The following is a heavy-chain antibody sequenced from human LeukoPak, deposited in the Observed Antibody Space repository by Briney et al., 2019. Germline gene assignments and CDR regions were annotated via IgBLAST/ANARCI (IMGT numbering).Heavy chain of an antibody. Sequence: GGSLRLSCAASGFTFSSYAMSWVRQAPGKGLEWVSAISGSGGSTYYADSVKGRFTISRDNSKNTLYLQMNSLRAEDTAVYYCAKAWYYDFWSGYSPLDYWGQGTLVTVSS. CDR3: AKAWYYDFWSGYSPLDY. CDR2: ISGSGGST. V-gene: IGHV3-23*01. J-gene: IGHJ4*02. CDR1: GFTFSSYA. D-gene: IGHD3-3*01.